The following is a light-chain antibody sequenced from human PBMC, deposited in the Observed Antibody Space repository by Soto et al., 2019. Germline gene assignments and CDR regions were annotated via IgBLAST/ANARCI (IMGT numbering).Light chain of an antibody. J-gene: IGLJ1*01. V-gene: IGLV2-14*01. CDR2: DVS. Sequence: QSALTQPASVYGSTRQSITISCTGTSSDVGGYNYVSWYQQHPGKAPKLMIYDVSNRPSRVSNRFSGSKSGNTASLTISGLQAEDEADYYCSSYTSSSTPYVFGTGTKVTVL. CDR1: SSDVGGYNY. CDR3: SSYTSSSTPYV.